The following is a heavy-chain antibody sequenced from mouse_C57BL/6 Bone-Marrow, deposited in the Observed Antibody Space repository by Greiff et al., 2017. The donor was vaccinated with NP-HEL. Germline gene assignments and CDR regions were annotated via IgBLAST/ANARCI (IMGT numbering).Heavy chain of an antibody. D-gene: IGHD2-3*01. CDR1: GYTFTSYW. V-gene: IGHV1-50*01. Sequence: QVQLQQPGAELVKPGASVKLSCKASGYTFTSYWMQWVKQRPGQGLEWIGEIEPSDSYTNYNQKFKGKATLTVETSSSTAYMQLSSLTSEDSAVYYCAMGWLLRDYWGQGTTLTVSS. CDR2: IEPSDSYT. CDR3: AMGWLLRDY. J-gene: IGHJ2*01.